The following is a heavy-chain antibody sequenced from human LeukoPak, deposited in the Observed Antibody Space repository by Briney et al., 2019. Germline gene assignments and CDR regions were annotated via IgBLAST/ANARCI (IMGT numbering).Heavy chain of an antibody. D-gene: IGHD3-22*01. Sequence: GGSLRLSCVASGFTFSSYATSWVRQAPGKGLEWVSSISGSADSTYYADSVKGRFTISRDNSKNTLYLQMNSQRAEDTAVYYCAIFPMSRSRHWGQGTLVTVSS. V-gene: IGHV3-23*01. CDR3: AIFPMSRSRH. CDR2: ISGSADST. J-gene: IGHJ4*02. CDR1: GFTFSSYA.